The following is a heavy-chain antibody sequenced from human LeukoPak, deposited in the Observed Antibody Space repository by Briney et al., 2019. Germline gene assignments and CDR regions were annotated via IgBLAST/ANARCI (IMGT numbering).Heavy chain of an antibody. V-gene: IGHV4-38-2*02. Sequence: SETLSLTCTVSGYSISSGYYWGWIRQPPGKGLEWIGCIYHSGSTYYNPSLRSRVTISVDTSKNQFSLKLSSVTAADTAVYYCARGHGSSSLPFFYFDYWGQGTLVTVSS. CDR2: IYHSGST. D-gene: IGHD6-13*01. CDR3: ARGHGSSSLPFFYFDY. CDR1: GYSISSGYY. J-gene: IGHJ4*02.